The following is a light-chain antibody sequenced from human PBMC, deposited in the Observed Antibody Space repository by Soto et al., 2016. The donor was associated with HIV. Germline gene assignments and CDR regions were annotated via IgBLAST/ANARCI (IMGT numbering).Light chain of an antibody. V-gene: IGLV3-21*03. CDR1: NIGTKH. CDR2: DNR. Sequence: SYVLTQPPSVSVAPGKTSTITCGGNNIGTKHVHWFQLTPGQAPRLVVYDNRARPSGIPERFSGSNSGNTATLTISGVEAGDEADYYCQVWDHSSDHWVFGGGTKLTVL. CDR3: QVWDHSSDHWV. J-gene: IGLJ3*02.